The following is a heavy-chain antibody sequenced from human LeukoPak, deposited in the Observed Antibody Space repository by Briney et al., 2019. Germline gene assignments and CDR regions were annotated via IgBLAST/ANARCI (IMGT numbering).Heavy chain of an antibody. Sequence: SQTLSLICTVSGTSLSSGGYYWSWIRQPPGKGLEWIGYIYHSGSTNYNPSLKSRVTISVDTSKNQFSLKLSSVTAADTAVYYCARDHRSYSSSWPGDYWGQGTLVTVSS. J-gene: IGHJ4*02. V-gene: IGHV4-30-2*01. CDR3: ARDHRSYSSSWPGDY. CDR1: GTSLSSGGYY. CDR2: IYHSGST. D-gene: IGHD6-13*01.